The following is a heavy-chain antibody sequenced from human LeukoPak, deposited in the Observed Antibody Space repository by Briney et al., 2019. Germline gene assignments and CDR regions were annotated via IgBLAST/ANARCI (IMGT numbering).Heavy chain of an antibody. CDR3: ATRRFEGWLHPSYFDY. D-gene: IGHD5-24*01. CDR1: GYSFTSYW. V-gene: IGHV5-51*01. J-gene: IGHJ4*02. Sequence: GESLKISCKGSGYSFTSYWIGWVRQMPGKGLEWMGIIYPGDSDTRYSPSFQGQVTISADKSISTAYLQWSSLKASDTAMYYRATRRFEGWLHPSYFDYWGQGTLVTVSP. CDR2: IYPGDSDT.